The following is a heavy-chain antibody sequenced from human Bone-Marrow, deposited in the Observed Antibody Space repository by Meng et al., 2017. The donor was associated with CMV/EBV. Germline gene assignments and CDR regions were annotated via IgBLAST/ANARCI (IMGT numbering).Heavy chain of an antibody. CDR1: GHTFSGYY. V-gene: IGHV1-2*02. CDR2: INPNTGGT. D-gene: IGHD6-25*01. J-gene: IGHJ5*02. Sequence: ASVKVSCKASGHTFSGYYMHWVRQAPGQGLEWMGWINPNTGGTNYAQKFQGRVTMTRDTSITTAYMELSSLRSEDTAVYYCARMGIGAAKNWFDPWGQGTLVTVSS. CDR3: ARMGIGAAKNWFDP.